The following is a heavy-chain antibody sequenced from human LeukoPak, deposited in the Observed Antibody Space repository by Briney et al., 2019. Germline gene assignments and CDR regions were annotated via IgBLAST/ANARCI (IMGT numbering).Heavy chain of an antibody. V-gene: IGHV4-59*01. CDR3: ASAPRGYYYYMDV. CDR1: GGSISSYY. Sequence: SETLSLTCTVSGGSISSYYWSWIRQPPGKGLEWIGYIYSSGSTNYNPSLKSRVTISVDTSKNQFSLKLSSVTAADTAVYYCASAPRGYYYYMDVWGKGTTVTVSS. J-gene: IGHJ6*03. CDR2: IYSSGST.